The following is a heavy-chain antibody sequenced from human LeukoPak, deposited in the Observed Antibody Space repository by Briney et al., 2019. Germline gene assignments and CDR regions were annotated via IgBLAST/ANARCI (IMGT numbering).Heavy chain of an antibody. CDR2: IYHSGST. CDR3: ARTRGYCSGGSCSTISDY. D-gene: IGHD2-15*01. Sequence: SETLSLTCAVSGGSISSSNWWSWVRQPPGKGLEWIGEIYHSGSTNYNPSLKSRVTISVDKSKNQFSLKLSSVTAADTAVYYCARTRGYCSGGSCSTISDYWGQGTLVTVSS. J-gene: IGHJ4*02. V-gene: IGHV4-4*02. CDR1: GGSISSSNW.